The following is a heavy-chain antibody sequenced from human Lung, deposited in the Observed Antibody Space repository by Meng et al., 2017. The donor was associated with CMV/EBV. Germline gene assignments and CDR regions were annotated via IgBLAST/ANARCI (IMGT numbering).Heavy chain of an antibody. CDR3: ARAAVVVLGGALGSMDV. Sequence: XVKVSCXTSGGTFRSNAIAWVRQAPGQGPEWMGGINPMFGTPKYAQKFQGRVTINADESTSTVSLEVNSLRSEDTAVYYCARAAVVVLGGALGSMDVWGQGTPVTVSS. CDR2: INPMFGTP. CDR1: GGTFRSNA. D-gene: IGHD2-21*01. V-gene: IGHV1-69*13. J-gene: IGHJ6*02.